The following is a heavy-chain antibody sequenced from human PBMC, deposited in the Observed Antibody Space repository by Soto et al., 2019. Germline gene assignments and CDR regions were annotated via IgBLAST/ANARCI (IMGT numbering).Heavy chain of an antibody. CDR1: GYTFTVYY. CDR2: INPNSGGT. CDR3: ARGGIAARRDYYYYGMDV. V-gene: IGHV1-2*02. Sequence: ASVKGSCKASGYTFTVYYMHWVRQAPGQGLEWMGWINPNSGGTNYAQKFQGRVTMTRDTSISTAYMELSRLRSDDTAVYYCARGGIAARRDYYYYGMDVWGQGTTVTVSS. D-gene: IGHD6-6*01. J-gene: IGHJ6*02.